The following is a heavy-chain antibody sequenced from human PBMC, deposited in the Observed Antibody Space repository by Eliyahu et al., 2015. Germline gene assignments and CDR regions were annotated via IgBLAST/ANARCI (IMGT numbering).Heavy chain of an antibody. CDR2: ISGDGGHT. CDR3: ARAPKVRGVMGYYYYYGMDV. CDR1: GFIFDDYA. V-gene: IGHV3-43*02. J-gene: IGHJ6*02. D-gene: IGHD3-10*01. Sequence: EMQLVESGGGVVQPGGSLRLSCAASGFIFDDYAIHWVRQTPGKGLEWVSVISGDGGHTDYADSVKGRFTISRDNSKNSLYLQMNSLRSEDSALYFCARAPKVRGVMGYYYYYGMDVWGQGTTVIVSS.